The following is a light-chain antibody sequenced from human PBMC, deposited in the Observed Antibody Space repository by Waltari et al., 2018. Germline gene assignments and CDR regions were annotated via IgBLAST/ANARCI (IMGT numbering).Light chain of an antibody. J-gene: IGKJ1*01. V-gene: IGKV1-39*01. CDR1: QTISTY. CDR2: ATS. Sequence: DIQMTQSPSSLSASVGDRVTITCRASQTISTYLNWYQQKPGKAPKLLIYATSTLQSGVPSTFSGSGSGTDVTRAISSLRPEDFATYYCQQSYSTPRTFGQGTKVEIK. CDR3: QQSYSTPRT.